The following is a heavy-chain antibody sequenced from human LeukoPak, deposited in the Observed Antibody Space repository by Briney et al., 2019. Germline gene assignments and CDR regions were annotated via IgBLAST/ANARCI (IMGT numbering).Heavy chain of an antibody. D-gene: IGHD1-1*01. J-gene: IGHJ4*02. CDR1: GGSISSGGYY. CDR2: IYHSGST. Sequence: SETLSLTCTVSGGSISSGGYYWSWIRQPPGKGLEWIDYIYHSGSTYYNPSLKSRVTISVDTSKNQFSLKLSSVTAADTAVYYCAREKKTAGTTGNYYFDYWGQGTLVTVSS. CDR3: AREKKTAGTTGNYYFDY. V-gene: IGHV4-30-2*01.